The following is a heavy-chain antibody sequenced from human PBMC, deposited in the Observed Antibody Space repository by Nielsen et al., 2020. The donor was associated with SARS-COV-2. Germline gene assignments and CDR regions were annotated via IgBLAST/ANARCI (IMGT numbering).Heavy chain of an antibody. J-gene: IGHJ4*02. V-gene: IGHV3-33*01. CDR3: AREPADIVAFDY. Sequence: GGSLRLSCAASGFTFSSYGMHWVRQAPGKGLEWVAVVWYDGINKDYADSVKGRFTISRDNSKNTLYLQMNSLRAEDTAVYYCAREPADIVAFDYWGQGTLVTVSS. D-gene: IGHD5-12*01. CDR2: VWYDGINK. CDR1: GFTFSSYG.